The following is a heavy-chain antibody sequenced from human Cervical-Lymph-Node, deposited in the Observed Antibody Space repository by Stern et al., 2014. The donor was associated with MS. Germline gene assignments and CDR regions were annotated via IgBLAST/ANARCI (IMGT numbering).Heavy chain of an antibody. J-gene: IGHJ4*02. CDR1: GFSLSTSGVG. CDR3: AHALEWELTLGY. CDR2: IYWDDDK. D-gene: IGHD1-26*01. V-gene: IGHV2-5*02. Sequence: SGPTLVKPTQTLTLTCTFSGFSLSTSGVGVGWIRQPPGKALEWLALIYWDDDKRYSPSLKSRLTITKDNSKNQVVLTMTNMDPVDTATYYCAHALEWELTLGYWGQGTLVTVSS.